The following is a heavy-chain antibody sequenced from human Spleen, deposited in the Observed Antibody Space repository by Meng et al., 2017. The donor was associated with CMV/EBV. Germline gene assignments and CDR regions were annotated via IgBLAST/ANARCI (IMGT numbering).Heavy chain of an antibody. V-gene: IGHV3-23*01. D-gene: IGHD4/OR15-4a*01. J-gene: IGHJ4*02. Sequence: GGSLRLSCRGSGFTFSSYAMNWVRQAPGKGLEWVSSIAGNGGTAYYADSVEGRFTISRDNSKNTLYLQVNSLRAEDTAVYYCSKDLTASSRPKGPMDYWGQGTLVTVSS. CDR3: SKDLTASSRPKGPMDY. CDR2: IAGNGGTA. CDR1: GFTFSSYA.